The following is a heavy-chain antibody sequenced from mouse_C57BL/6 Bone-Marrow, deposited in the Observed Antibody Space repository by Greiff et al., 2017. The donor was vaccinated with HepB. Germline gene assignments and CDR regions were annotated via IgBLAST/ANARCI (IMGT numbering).Heavy chain of an antibody. D-gene: IGHD1-1*01. CDR3: AREPNYYGSSYYYAMDY. Sequence: EVQRVESGGGLVKPGGSLKLSCAASGFTFSSYAMSWVRQTPEKRLEWVATISDGGSYTYYPDNVKGRFTISRDNAKNNLYLQMSHLKSEDTAMYYCAREPNYYGSSYYYAMDYWGQGTSVTVSS. CDR1: GFTFSSYA. J-gene: IGHJ4*01. V-gene: IGHV5-4*01. CDR2: ISDGGSYT.